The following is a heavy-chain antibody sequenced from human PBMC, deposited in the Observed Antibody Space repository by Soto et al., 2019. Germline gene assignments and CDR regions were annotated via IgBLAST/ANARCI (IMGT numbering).Heavy chain of an antibody. CDR2: ISGSGGST. J-gene: IGHJ3*02. D-gene: IGHD1-7*01. Sequence: EVQLLESGGGLVQPGGSLRLSCAASGFTFSSYAMSWVRQAPGKGLEWVSAISGSGGSTYYADSVKGRFTISRDNSKNTLYLQMNSLRAEDTALYFCAKVNWNYDDAFDIWGQWTMVTVSS. CDR3: AKVNWNYDDAFDI. CDR1: GFTFSSYA. V-gene: IGHV3-23*01.